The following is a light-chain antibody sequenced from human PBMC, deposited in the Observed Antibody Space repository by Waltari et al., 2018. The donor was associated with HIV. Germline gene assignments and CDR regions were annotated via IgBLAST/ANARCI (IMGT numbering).Light chain of an antibody. V-gene: IGKV2-28*01. J-gene: IGKJ4*01. CDR3: MQALQTPLT. CDR2: LGS. Sequence: DIVMTQSPLSLSVTPGEPASISCRSSQSLLHSNGYNYLDWYLQKPGQSPQLLIYLGSNRASGVPDRFSGSGSGTDLTLKISRVEAEDVGIYYCMQALQTPLTFGGGTKVEIK. CDR1: QSLLHSNGYNY.